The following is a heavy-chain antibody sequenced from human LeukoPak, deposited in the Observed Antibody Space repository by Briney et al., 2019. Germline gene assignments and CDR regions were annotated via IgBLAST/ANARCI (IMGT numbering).Heavy chain of an antibody. CDR2: IYHSGTT. CDR1: GESISSSNW. CDR3: ASGEDTAMVPGPIAY. D-gene: IGHD5-18*01. V-gene: IGHV4-4*02. J-gene: IGHJ4*02. Sequence: SETLSLTCAVSGESISSSNWWSWVRQAPGKGLEWIGEIYHSGTTNYNPSLKSRVTISFDTSKNQFPLKLSSVTAADTAVYYCASGEDTAMVPGPIAYWGQGTLVTVSS.